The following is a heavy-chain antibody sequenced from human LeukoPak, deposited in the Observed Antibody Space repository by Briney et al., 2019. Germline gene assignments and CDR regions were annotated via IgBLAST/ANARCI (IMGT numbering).Heavy chain of an antibody. J-gene: IGHJ4*02. CDR2: FDPEDGET. D-gene: IGHD5-18*01. Sequence: ASVKVSCKVSGYTLTELSMHWVRQAPGKGLEWMGGFDPEDGETIYAQKFQGRVTMTEDTSTDTAYMELSSLRFEDTAVYYCATAGLWLHYFDYWGQGTLVTVSS. CDR1: GYTLTELS. V-gene: IGHV1-24*01. CDR3: ATAGLWLHYFDY.